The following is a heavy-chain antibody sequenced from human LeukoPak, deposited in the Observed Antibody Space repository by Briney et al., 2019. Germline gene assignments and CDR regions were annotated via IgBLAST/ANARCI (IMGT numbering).Heavy chain of an antibody. D-gene: IGHD3-10*01. CDR1: GGTFGRNA. J-gene: IGHJ4*02. V-gene: IGHV1-69*13. CDR3: ARDEIWFGELSVDY. Sequence: SVKVSCKASGGTFGRNAISWVRQAPGQGLEWMGGIIPIFGTANYAQKFQGRVTITADESTSTAYMELSSLRSEDTGVYYCARDEIWFGELSVDYWGQGTLVTVSS. CDR2: IIPIFGTA.